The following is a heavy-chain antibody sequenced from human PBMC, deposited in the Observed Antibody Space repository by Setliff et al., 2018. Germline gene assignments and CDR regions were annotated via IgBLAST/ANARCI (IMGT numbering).Heavy chain of an antibody. CDR2: IKQDGSEK. Sequence: GGSLRLSCAASGFSFSRYWMSWVRQAPGKGLEWVANIKQDGSEKYYVDSVKGRFTISRDNAKNSLYLQMNSLRAEDTAAYYCARRHVDTAMVIYYYGMDVWGQGTTVTVSS. CDR3: ARRHVDTAMVIYYYGMDV. V-gene: IGHV3-7*01. D-gene: IGHD5-18*01. CDR1: GFSFSRYW. J-gene: IGHJ6*02.